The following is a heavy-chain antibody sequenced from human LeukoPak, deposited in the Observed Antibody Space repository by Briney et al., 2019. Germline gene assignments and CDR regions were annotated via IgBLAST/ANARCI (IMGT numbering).Heavy chain of an antibody. V-gene: IGHV3-30-3*01. CDR3: ARDRGVYSSGAMGY. CDR2: ISYDGSNK. D-gene: IGHD6-19*01. Sequence: GGSLRLSCAASGFTFSSYAMHWVRQAPGKGLEWVAVISYDGSNKYYADSVKGRFTISRDNSKNTLYLQMNSLRAEDTAVYYCARDRGVYSSGAMGYWGQGTLVTVSS. J-gene: IGHJ4*02. CDR1: GFTFSSYA.